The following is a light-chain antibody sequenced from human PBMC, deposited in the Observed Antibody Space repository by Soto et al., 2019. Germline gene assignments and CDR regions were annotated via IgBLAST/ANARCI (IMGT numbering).Light chain of an antibody. CDR1: QSVLYSSNNKNY. J-gene: IGKJ5*01. CDR2: WAS. V-gene: IGKV4-1*01. Sequence: VVTQSTDSLALSLCESSTINCKSSQSVLYSSNNKNYLAWYQQKPGQPPKLLIYWASTRDSGVPNRFSGGGSGTDFTLTISSLQAADVAVYYCQQYYSTPRTFGQGTRLEIK. CDR3: QQYYSTPRT.